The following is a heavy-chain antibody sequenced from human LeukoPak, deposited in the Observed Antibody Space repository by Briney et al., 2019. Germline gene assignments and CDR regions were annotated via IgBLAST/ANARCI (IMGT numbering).Heavy chain of an antibody. J-gene: IGHJ4*02. CDR3: ARDRLGGSYLDY. CDR1: GFTFSSYG. D-gene: IGHD1-26*01. Sequence: GGSLRLSCAASGFTFSSYGMHWVRQAPGKGLEWVAVIWYDGSNKYYADSVKGRFTISRDNSKNTLYLQMNSLRAEDTAVYYCARDRLGGSYLDYWGQGTLVTVSS. CDR2: IWYDGSNK. V-gene: IGHV3-33*01.